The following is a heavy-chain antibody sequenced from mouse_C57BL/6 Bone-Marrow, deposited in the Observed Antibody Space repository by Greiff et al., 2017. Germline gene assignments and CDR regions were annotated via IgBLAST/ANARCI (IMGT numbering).Heavy chain of an antibody. CDR2: ISDGGSYT. J-gene: IGHJ4*01. CDR3: ARDPITTVDAMGD. CDR1: GFTFSSYA. D-gene: IGHD1-1*01. V-gene: IGHV5-4*01. Sequence: EVQRVESGGGLVKPGGSLKLSCAASGFTFSSYAMSWVRQTPEKRLEWVATISDGGSYTYYPDNVKGRCTISRDNAKNIRYLQMSHLKSEDTAMYCCARDPITTVDAMGDWGKGATGTV.